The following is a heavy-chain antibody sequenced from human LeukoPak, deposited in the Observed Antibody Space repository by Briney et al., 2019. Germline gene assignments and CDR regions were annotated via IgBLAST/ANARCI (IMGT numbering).Heavy chain of an antibody. CDR1: GYTFTNCY. V-gene: IGHV1-46*01. D-gene: IGHD2-8*01. CDR2: INPSGGST. Sequence: ASVTVSCMACGYTFTNCYIHWVRQPPAQGLEWMGIINPSGGSTNYAQNFQGRVTMSRDTSNSTINMDLISLRSEDPAVYYCARGGSVYAGSPELGYYNYYMDVWGKGTTVTVSS. J-gene: IGHJ6*03. CDR3: ARGGSVYAGSPELGYYNYYMDV.